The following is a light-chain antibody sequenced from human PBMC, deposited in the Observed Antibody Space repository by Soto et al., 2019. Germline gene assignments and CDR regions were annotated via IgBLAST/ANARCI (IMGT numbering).Light chain of an antibody. J-gene: IGKJ5*01. CDR2: DAS. CDR1: QSVSTN. CDR3: QQYNNWTIT. V-gene: IGKV3-15*01. Sequence: EIVMTQSPATLSVSPGERATLSCGASQSVSTNLAWYQQKPGQAPRLLIYDASTRASSIPARFSGSGSGTEFTLTISSLQSEDFAVYYCQQYNNWTITFGQGTRLEIK.